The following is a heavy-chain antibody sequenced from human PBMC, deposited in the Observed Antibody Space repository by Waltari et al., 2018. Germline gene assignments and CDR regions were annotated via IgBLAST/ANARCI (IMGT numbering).Heavy chain of an antibody. CDR2: IYTSGST. D-gene: IGHD6-19*01. CDR1: GGSISSGSYY. Sequence: QVQLQESGPGLVKPSQTLSLTCTVSGGSISSGSYYWSWIRPPAGKGLEWIGRIYTSGSTNYNPSLKSRVTISVDTSKNQFSLKLSSVTAADTAVYYCATVEVQTVAAKIWGQGTLVTVSS. J-gene: IGHJ4*02. V-gene: IGHV4-61*02. CDR3: ATVEVQTVAAKI.